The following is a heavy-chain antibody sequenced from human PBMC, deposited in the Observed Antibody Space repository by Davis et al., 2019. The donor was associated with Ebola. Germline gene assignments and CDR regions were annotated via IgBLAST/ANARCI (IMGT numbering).Heavy chain of an antibody. V-gene: IGHV4-34*01. Sequence: PSETLSLTCAVYGGSFSGYYWSWIRQPPGKGLEWIGEINHSGSTNYNPSLKSRVTISVDTSKNQFSLKLSSVTAADTAVYYCARDVARYYDFWSGRGAGAFDIWGQGTMVTVSS. CDR3: ARDVARYYDFWSGRGAGAFDI. CDR2: INHSGST. D-gene: IGHD3-3*01. J-gene: IGHJ3*02. CDR1: GGSFSGYY.